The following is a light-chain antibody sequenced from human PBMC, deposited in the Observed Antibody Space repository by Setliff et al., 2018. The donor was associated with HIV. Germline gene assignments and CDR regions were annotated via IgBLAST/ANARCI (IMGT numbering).Light chain of an antibody. V-gene: IGLV2-14*03. CDR1: SSDVGGYYS. CDR3: SSYTTSSTLYV. Sequence: LTQPASVSGSPGQSITISCTGISSDVGGYYSVSWYQQHPGKAPKLMIYDVINRPSGVSNRFSGSRSGNTASLTISGLQVEDEADYYCSSYTTSSTLYVFGPGTKVT. CDR2: DVI. J-gene: IGLJ1*01.